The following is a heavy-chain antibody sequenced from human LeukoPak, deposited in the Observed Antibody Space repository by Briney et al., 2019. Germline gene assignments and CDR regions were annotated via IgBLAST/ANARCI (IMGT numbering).Heavy chain of an antibody. V-gene: IGHV3-30*02. CDR3: AKIGTGWYEDY. J-gene: IGHJ4*02. CDR2: IHFDGSNK. CDR1: GFTFSSYG. Sequence: GSLRLSCAASGFTFSSYGMHWVRQAPGKGLEWVSFIHFDGSNKYYADSVKGRFTISRDNSKNTMYLQMNRLRGEDTAVYYCAKIGTGWYEDYWGQGTLVTVSS. D-gene: IGHD6-19*01.